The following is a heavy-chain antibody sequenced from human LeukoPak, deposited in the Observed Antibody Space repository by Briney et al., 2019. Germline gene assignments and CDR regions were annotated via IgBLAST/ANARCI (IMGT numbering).Heavy chain of an antibody. V-gene: IGHV3-53*01. CDR2: IYSGGST. CDR1: GFTVSSNY. Sequence: PGGSLRLSCAASGFTVSSNYMSWVRQAPGKGLEWVSVIYSGGSTHYADSVKGRFTISRDNSKNTVYLQMNSLRAKDTAVYYCAKDGAWLRFDDWGQGILVTVSS. CDR3: AKDGAWLRFDD. D-gene: IGHD5-12*01. J-gene: IGHJ4*02.